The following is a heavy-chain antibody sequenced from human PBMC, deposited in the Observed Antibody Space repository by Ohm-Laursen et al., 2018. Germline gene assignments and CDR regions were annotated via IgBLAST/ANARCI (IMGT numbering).Heavy chain of an antibody. CDR3: ARGARVGAHNWFDP. Sequence: SVKASCKTSGYTFTSYYMHWVRQAPGQGLEWMGGIIPIFGTANYAQKFQGRVTITADESTSTAYMELSSLRSEDTAVYYCARGARVGAHNWFDPWGQGTLVTVSS. CDR2: IIPIFGTA. D-gene: IGHD1-26*01. J-gene: IGHJ5*02. V-gene: IGHV1-69*13. CDR1: GYTFTSYY.